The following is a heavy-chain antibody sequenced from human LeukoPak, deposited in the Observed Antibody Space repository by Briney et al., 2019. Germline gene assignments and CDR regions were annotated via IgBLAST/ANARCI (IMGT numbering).Heavy chain of an antibody. V-gene: IGHV1-18*01. CDR1: GYDFSTYG. Sequence: GASVKVSCRTSGYDFSTYGITWVRQAPGQGLEYMGWIRPSNGNRNYAQKVQDRVTLTTDTSTSTAYMELRSLRSDDTAVYYCARGVSPSSWYHYFDYWGQGTLVTVSS. D-gene: IGHD6-13*01. CDR2: IRPSNGNR. CDR3: ARGVSPSSWYHYFDY. J-gene: IGHJ4*02.